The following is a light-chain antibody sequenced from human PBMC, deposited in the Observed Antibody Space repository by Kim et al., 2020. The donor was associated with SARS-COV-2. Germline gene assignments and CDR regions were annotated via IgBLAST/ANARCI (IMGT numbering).Light chain of an antibody. CDR2: GKN. J-gene: IGLJ3*02. CDR3: NSRDSSGNHLV. V-gene: IGLV3-19*01. CDR1: SLRSYY. Sequence: ALGQTVRITFQGDSLRSYYASWYQQKPGQAPVLVIYGKNNRPSGIPDRFSGSRSGNTASLTITGAQAEDEADYYCNSRDSSGNHLVFGGGTQLTVL.